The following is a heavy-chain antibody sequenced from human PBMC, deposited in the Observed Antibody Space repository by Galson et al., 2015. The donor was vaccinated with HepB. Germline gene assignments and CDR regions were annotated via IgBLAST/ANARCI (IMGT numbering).Heavy chain of an antibody. D-gene: IGHD2-21*02. CDR1: GYIFSTYW. Sequence: QSGAEVKKPGESLKISCKGSGYIFSTYWIGWVRQMPGKGLEWMGIIYPDDSDTRYSPSFQGQVTISADKSISTAFLQWSGLKASDTAMYYCARSNGDCGGDCYSYYYGMDVWGQGTTVTVSS. J-gene: IGHJ6*02. CDR2: IYPDDSDT. CDR3: ARSNGDCGGDCYSYYYGMDV. V-gene: IGHV5-51*01.